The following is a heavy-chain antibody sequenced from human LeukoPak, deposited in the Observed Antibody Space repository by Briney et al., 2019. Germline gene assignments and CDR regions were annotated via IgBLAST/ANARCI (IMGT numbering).Heavy chain of an antibody. V-gene: IGHV3-7*01. CDR2: INQDGSEK. CDR3: AISSPVATVGY. J-gene: IGHJ4*02. CDR1: GFTFSSYW. D-gene: IGHD4-23*01. Sequence: GGSLRLSCADSGFTFSSYWISWVRQAPGKGLEWVANINQDGSEKYYVDSVRGRFTISRDNAKNSLYLQMNSLRAEDTAVYYCAISSPVATVGYWGQGTLVTVSS.